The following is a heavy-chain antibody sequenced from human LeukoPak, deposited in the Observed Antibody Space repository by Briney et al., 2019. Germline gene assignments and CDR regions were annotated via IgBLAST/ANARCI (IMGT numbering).Heavy chain of an antibody. V-gene: IGHV4-34*01. J-gene: IGHJ4*02. D-gene: IGHD3-10*01. CDR3: ARQSYASESYSVLDY. CDR1: GGSFSGYY. CDR2: INHSGST. Sequence: SETLSLTCAVYGGSFSGYYWSWIRQPPGKGLEWIGEINHSGSTNYNPSLKSRVTISVDTSKNQFSLNLSSETAADTALYYCARQSYASESYSVLDYWGQGILVTVSS.